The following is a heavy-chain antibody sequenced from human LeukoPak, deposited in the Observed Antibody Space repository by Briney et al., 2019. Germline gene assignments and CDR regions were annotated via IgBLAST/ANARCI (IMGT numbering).Heavy chain of an antibody. Sequence: SETLSLTCTVSGDSISRSSYYWGWIRQPPGKGLEWIGSIYYSGSTYYNPSLKSRVTISVDTSKNQFSLKLSSVTAADTAVYYCARDITGSFDYWGQGNLVTVSS. CDR2: IYYSGST. CDR1: GDSISRSSYY. CDR3: ARDITGSFDY. V-gene: IGHV4-39*07. J-gene: IGHJ4*02. D-gene: IGHD1-14*01.